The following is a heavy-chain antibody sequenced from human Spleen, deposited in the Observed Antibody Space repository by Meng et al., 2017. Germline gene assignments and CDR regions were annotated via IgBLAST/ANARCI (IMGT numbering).Heavy chain of an antibody. CDR3: ARVGEVAYNIDY. V-gene: IGHV4-30-4*01. CDR2: IYYSGST. Sequence: QVQLQESGPGLVKPSGTLSLTCAVSGGSISSSGWWSWVRQPPGKGLEWIGYIYYSGSTYYNPSLKSRVTISVDTSKNQFSLKLNSVTAADTAVYYCARVGEVAYNIDYWGQGTLVTVSS. D-gene: IGHD5-24*01. J-gene: IGHJ4*02. CDR1: GGSISSSGW.